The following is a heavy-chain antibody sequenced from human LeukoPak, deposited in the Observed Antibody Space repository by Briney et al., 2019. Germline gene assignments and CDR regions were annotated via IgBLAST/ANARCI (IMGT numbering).Heavy chain of an antibody. Sequence: GGSLRLSCAASGFTFSSYEMNWVRQAPGKGLEWVSYISSSGSTIYYADSVKGRFTISRDNAKNSLYLQMNSLRADDTAVYYCARDYYDSSGYPKVSFDYWGQGTLVTVSS. V-gene: IGHV3-48*03. D-gene: IGHD3-22*01. CDR3: ARDYYDSSGYPKVSFDY. CDR1: GFTFSSYE. J-gene: IGHJ4*02. CDR2: ISSSGSTI.